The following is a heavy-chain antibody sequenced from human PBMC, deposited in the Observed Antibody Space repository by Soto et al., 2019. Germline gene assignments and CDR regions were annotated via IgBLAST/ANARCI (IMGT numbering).Heavy chain of an antibody. Sequence: SETLSLTCSIYSGSFSGYYWSWIRQPPGKGLEWIGEISQSGNTNYSPSLKSRVSISIDTSKKQFSLNLASVSAADTAVYYGARATKVSGSSQTRPDFWGQGTLVTVSS. CDR3: ARATKVSGSSQTRPDF. CDR1: SGSFSGYY. CDR2: ISQSGNT. D-gene: IGHD6-6*01. V-gene: IGHV4-34*01. J-gene: IGHJ4*02.